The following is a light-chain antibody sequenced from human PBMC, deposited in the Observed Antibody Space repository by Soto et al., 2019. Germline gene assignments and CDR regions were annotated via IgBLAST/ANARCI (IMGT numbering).Light chain of an antibody. CDR2: GAS. V-gene: IGKV3-20*01. CDR1: QSVSSSY. J-gene: IGKJ5*01. CDR3: QQYGSSIT. Sequence: IVLTQSPGTLSLSPGERATLSCRASQSVSSSYLAWYQQKPGQAPRLLIYGASSRATGIPDRFSGSGSGTDFTLTISRLEPEDFAVYYCQQYGSSITFGHGTRLEIK.